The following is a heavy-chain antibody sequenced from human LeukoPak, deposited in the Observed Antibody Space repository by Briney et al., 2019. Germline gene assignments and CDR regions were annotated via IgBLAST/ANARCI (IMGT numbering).Heavy chain of an antibody. J-gene: IGHJ6*03. CDR3: ARGLITTVDYYYYMDV. D-gene: IGHD4-17*01. Sequence: GWSLRLSCAASGFTFSSYAMHWVRQAPGKGLEWVAVISYDGSNKYYADSVKGRFTISRDNSKNTLYLQMNSLRAEDTAVYYCARGLITTVDYYYYMDVWGKGTTVTVSS. CDR2: ISYDGSNK. V-gene: IGHV3-30*01. CDR1: GFTFSSYA.